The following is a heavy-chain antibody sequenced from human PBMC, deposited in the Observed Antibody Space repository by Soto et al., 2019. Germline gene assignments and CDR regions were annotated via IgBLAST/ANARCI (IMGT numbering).Heavy chain of an antibody. CDR3: ARVGPYGFGEPHYYGMDV. CDR1: GGSISSNNYY. Sequence: LSETLSLTCTVSGGSISSNNYYWGWIRQPPGKGLEWIASIYYSGSTYYNPSLKSRVTISVDTSKNQFSLKLSSVTAADTAVYYCARVGPYGFGEPHYYGMDVWGQGTTVTVSS. V-gene: IGHV4-39*01. D-gene: IGHD3-10*01. J-gene: IGHJ6*02. CDR2: IYYSGST.